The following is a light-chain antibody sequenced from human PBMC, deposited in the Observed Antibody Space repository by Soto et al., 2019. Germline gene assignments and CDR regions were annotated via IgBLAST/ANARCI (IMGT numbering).Light chain of an antibody. CDR1: LSVSGY. Sequence: EIVLTQSPATLSLSPGERATLSCRASLSVSGYLAWYQQKPGQAPRLLIYDASNRATGIPARFSGSGFGTDFTLTISSLEPEDFAVYYCQQRSNWPLTFGGGTKVEIK. CDR3: QQRSNWPLT. CDR2: DAS. J-gene: IGKJ4*01. V-gene: IGKV3-11*01.